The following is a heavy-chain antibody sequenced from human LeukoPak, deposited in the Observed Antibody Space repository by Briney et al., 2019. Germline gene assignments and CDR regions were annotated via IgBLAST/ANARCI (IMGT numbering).Heavy chain of an antibody. Sequence: PGGSLRLSCAASGFTFSSYSMNWVLQAPGKGLEWVSSISSSSYIYYADSVKGRFTISRDNAKNSLYLQMNSLRAEDTAVYYCAREGGGGRAFDIWGQGTMVTVSS. D-gene: IGHD2-15*01. J-gene: IGHJ3*02. V-gene: IGHV3-21*01. CDR3: AREGGGGRAFDI. CDR1: GFTFSSYS. CDR2: ISSSSYI.